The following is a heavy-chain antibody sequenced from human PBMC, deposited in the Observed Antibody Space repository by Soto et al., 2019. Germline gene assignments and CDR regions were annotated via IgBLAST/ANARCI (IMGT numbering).Heavy chain of an antibody. D-gene: IGHD3-22*01. CDR1: AFTFNNYA. CDR3: AKNLYDSRDGGLKYHFDH. CDR2: ITASGGTT. Sequence: EVQLLQSGGGLAQPGGSLRLSCAASAFTFNNYAMSWVRQAPRKGLEWVSSITASGGTTYYADSVKGRFTISRDNSKNTLYLQMNSLTAGDTAIYSCAKNLYDSRDGGLKYHFDHWGQGILVTVSS. J-gene: IGHJ4*02. V-gene: IGHV3-23*01.